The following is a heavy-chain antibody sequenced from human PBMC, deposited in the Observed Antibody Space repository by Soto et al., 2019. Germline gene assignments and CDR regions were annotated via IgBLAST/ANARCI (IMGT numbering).Heavy chain of an antibody. CDR1: GDSVSSNSAI. CDR2: TYYTSKWYN. V-gene: IGHV6-1*01. J-gene: IGHJ6*02. Sequence: QVQLQQSGPGLVKPSQTLSLTCAISGDSVSSNSAIWNWFRQSPSRGLEWLGRTYYTSKWYNDYAVSVMSRLSINPATSKNEGALQVNSVTPADTAVYYCAMVYSSGWSFSYGTDVWGQGTTGTVSS. D-gene: IGHD6-19*01. CDR3: AMVYSSGWSFSYGTDV.